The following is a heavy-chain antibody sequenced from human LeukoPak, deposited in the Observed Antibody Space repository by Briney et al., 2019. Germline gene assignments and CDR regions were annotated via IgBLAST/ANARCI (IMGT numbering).Heavy chain of an antibody. D-gene: IGHD2-21*01. J-gene: IGHJ6*02. CDR3: ARDHAPYSHYYYYGMDV. V-gene: IGHV3-30*04. CDR2: ISYDGSNK. CDR1: GFTFSSYA. Sequence: GRSLRLSCAASGFTFSSYAMHWVRQAPGKGLEWVAVISYDGSNKYYADSVKGRFTISRDNSKNTLYLQMNNLRAEDTAVYYCARDHAPYSHYYYYGMDVWGQGTTVTVSS.